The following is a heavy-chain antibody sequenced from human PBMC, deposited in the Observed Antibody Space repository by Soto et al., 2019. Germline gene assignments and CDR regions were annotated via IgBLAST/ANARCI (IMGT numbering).Heavy chain of an antibody. CDR3: ARDMSTMITSGGVNLGYYGIDV. Sequence: QVQLVQSGAEVKKPGSSVKVSCKASGGTFSSYAINWVRQAPGQGLEWMGGIIPIFGTANYAQKFQGRVTITADESTSTAYMELSSLRSEDTAVYYCARDMSTMITSGGVNLGYYGIDVWGQGTTVTVSS. CDR1: GGTFSSYA. CDR2: IIPIFGTA. D-gene: IGHD3-16*01. J-gene: IGHJ6*02. V-gene: IGHV1-69*01.